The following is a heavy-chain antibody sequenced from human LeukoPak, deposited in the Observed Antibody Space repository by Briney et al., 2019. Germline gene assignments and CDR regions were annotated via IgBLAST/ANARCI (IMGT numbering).Heavy chain of an antibody. V-gene: IGHV3-20*04. D-gene: IGHD2-2*01. J-gene: IGHJ4*02. Sequence: GGTLRLSCAASGFTFSSYGMSWVRQAPGKGLEWVSGINWNGGSTGYADSVKGRFTISRDNAKNSLYLQMNSLRAEDTALYYCARFDCSSTSCYRSLDYWGQGTPVTVSS. CDR2: INWNGGST. CDR1: GFTFSSYG. CDR3: ARFDCSSTSCYRSLDY.